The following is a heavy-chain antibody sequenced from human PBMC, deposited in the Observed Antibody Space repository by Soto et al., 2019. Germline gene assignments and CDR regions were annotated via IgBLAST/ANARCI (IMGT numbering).Heavy chain of an antibody. CDR1: GGSISSGGYY. CDR2: IYYSGST. V-gene: IGHV4-31*03. Sequence: QVQLQESRPGLVKPSQTLSLTCTVSGGSISSGGYYWSWIRQHPGKGLVWIGYIYYSGSTYHNPSHKSRDTKSVATSKNQSSLKLTSVNAADTDMYCCAREEPAAHDSFYIWGQGTMVTVSS. CDR3: AREEPAAHDSFYI. D-gene: IGHD2-2*01. J-gene: IGHJ3*02.